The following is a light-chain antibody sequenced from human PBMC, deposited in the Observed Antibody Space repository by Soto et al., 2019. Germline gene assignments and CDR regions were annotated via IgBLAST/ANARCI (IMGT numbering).Light chain of an antibody. CDR1: SSDVGSYNL. V-gene: IGLV2-23*01. J-gene: IGLJ2*01. Sequence: QSALTQPASVSGSPGQSITISCTGTSSDVGSYNLVSWYQQHPGKAPKLMIYEGSKRPSGVSNRFSGSKSGNTASLTISGRQAEDESYYYCCSYAGSSTLVVFGGGTKVTVL. CDR2: EGS. CDR3: CSYAGSSTLVV.